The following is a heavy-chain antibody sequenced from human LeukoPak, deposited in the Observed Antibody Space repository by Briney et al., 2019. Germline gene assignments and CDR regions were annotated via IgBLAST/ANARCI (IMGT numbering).Heavy chain of an antibody. D-gene: IGHD3-10*01. J-gene: IGHJ4*02. CDR3: ASDYYDSGRFSNFDY. CDR2: INHSGST. CDR1: GGSFSGYY. Sequence: KPSETLSLTCAVYGGSFSGYYWSWIRQPPGKGLEWIGEINHSGSTNYNPSLKSRVTISVDTSKNQFSLKLSSVTAADTAVYYCASDYYDSGRFSNFDYWGQGTLVTVSS. V-gene: IGHV4-34*01.